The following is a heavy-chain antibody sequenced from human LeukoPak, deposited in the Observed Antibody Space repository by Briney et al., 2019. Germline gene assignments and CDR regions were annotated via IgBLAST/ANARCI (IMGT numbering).Heavy chain of an antibody. D-gene: IGHD6-13*01. J-gene: IGHJ5*02. Sequence: SETLSLTXTVSGGSISSSSYYWGWIRQPPGKGLEWIGSIYYSGSTYYNPSLKSRVTISVDTSKNQFSLKLSSVTAADTAVYYCARSIAAAGKGGTNWFDPWGQGTLVTVSS. CDR2: IYYSGST. V-gene: IGHV4-39*01. CDR1: GGSISSSSYY. CDR3: ARSIAAAGKGGTNWFDP.